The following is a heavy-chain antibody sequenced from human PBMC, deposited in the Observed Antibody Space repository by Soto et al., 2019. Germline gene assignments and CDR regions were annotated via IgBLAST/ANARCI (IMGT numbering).Heavy chain of an antibody. Sequence: QVQLQESGPGLVRPSGTLSLTCAVIGDSIDSSYWWSWVRQPPGKGLEWIGEIYHSGTSNYNPSLKGRVTVSVHKSKNQFSLNLTSATAADTAVYYCARTRSVLNTEHYYYFGLDVWGQGTTVTVSS. V-gene: IGHV4-4*02. CDR1: GDSIDSSYW. CDR3: ARTRSVLNTEHYYYFGLDV. J-gene: IGHJ6*02. D-gene: IGHD5-18*01. CDR2: IYHSGTS.